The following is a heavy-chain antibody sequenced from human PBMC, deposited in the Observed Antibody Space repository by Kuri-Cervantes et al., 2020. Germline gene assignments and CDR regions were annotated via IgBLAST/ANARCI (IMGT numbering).Heavy chain of an antibody. D-gene: IGHD3/OR15-3a*01. CDR2: ISSSSSYI. CDR3: ARELGWTFDY. CDR1: GFTFSSYS. V-gene: IGHV3-21*01. Sequence: GESMKISCAASGFTFSSYSMNWVRQAPGKGLEWVSSISSSSSYIYYADSVKGRFTISRDNAKNSLYLQMNSLRAEDTAVYYCARELGWTFDYWGQGTLVTVSS. J-gene: IGHJ4*02.